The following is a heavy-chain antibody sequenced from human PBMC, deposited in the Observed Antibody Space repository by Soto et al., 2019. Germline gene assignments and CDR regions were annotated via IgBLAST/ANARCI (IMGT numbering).Heavy chain of an antibody. V-gene: IGHV1-24*01. Sequence: GASVKVSCKVSGYTLTELSMHWVRQAPGKGLEWMGGFDPEDGETIYAQKFQGRVTMTEDTSTDTAYMELSSLRSEDTAVYYCATVPNSGSFFRGLRAFDIWGQGTMDTFSS. CDR3: ATVPNSGSFFRGLRAFDI. D-gene: IGHD1-26*01. CDR2: FDPEDGET. J-gene: IGHJ3*02. CDR1: GYTLTELS.